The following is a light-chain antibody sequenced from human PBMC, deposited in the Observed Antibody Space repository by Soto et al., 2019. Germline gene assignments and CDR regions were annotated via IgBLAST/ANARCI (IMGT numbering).Light chain of an antibody. CDR1: EVGAHRF. Sequence: QSALTQPASVSGSPGQSITISCTGTEVGAHRFVSWYQQVPGTAPKLLIYEVIKRPSGISPHFSGSKAGNTASLTISGLQADDEADYFCSTYTSASTSFGGGTKVTVL. V-gene: IGLV2-14*01. CDR2: EVI. J-gene: IGLJ2*01. CDR3: STYTSASTS.